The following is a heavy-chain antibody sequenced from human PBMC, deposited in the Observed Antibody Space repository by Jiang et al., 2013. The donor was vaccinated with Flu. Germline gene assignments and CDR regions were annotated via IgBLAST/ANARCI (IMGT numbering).Heavy chain of an antibody. J-gene: IGHJ4*02. D-gene: IGHD1-26*01. Sequence: QLVESGGGVVQPGRSLRLSCAASGFTFSSYGMHWVRQAPGKGLEWVAVIWYDGSNKHYADSVKGRFTISRDNSKNTLYLQMNSLRAEDTAVYYCARGLGEATLGFDYWGQGTLVTVSS. V-gene: IGHV3-33*01. CDR1: GFTFSSYG. CDR3: ARGLGEATLGFDY. CDR2: IWYDGSNK.